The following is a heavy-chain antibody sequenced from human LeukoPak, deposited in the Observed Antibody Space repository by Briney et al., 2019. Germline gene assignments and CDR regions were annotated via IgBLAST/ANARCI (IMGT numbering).Heavy chain of an antibody. Sequence: GESLKISCKGSGYSFTSYWIGWVRQMPGKGLEWMGIIYPGDSDTRYSPSFQGQVTISADKSISTAYLQWSSLKASDTAMYYCAVAYCGGDCYQTFDYWGQGTPVTVSS. CDR3: AVAYCGGDCYQTFDY. J-gene: IGHJ4*02. D-gene: IGHD2-21*02. CDR2: IYPGDSDT. CDR1: GYSFTSYW. V-gene: IGHV5-51*01.